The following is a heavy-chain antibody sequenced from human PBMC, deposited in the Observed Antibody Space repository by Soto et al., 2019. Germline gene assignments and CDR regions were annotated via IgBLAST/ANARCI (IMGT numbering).Heavy chain of an antibody. J-gene: IGHJ4*02. D-gene: IGHD6-13*01. CDR2: IIPILGIA. V-gene: IGHV1-69*02. CDR3: ARGAYSSSWWTY. CDR1: GGTFSSYT. Sequence: QVQLVQSGAEVKKPGSSVKVSCKASGGTFSSYTISWVRQAPGQGREWMGRIIPILGIANYAQKFQGRVTITAYKSTSTAYMELSSLRSEDTAVYYWARGAYSSSWWTYWGQGTLVTVSS.